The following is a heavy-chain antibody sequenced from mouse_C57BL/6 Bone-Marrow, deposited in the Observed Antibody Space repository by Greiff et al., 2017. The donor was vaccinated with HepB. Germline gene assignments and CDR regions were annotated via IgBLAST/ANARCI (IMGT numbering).Heavy chain of an antibody. V-gene: IGHV1-50*01. CDR3: ARLRLLRFSY. CDR1: GYTFTSYW. D-gene: IGHD1-1*01. J-gene: IGHJ2*01. CDR2: IDPSDSYT. Sequence: QVQLQQPGAELVKPGASVKLSCKASGYTFTSYWMQWVKQRPGQGLEWIGEIDPSDSYTNYNQTFKGKATLTVDTSSSTAYMQLSSLTSEDSAVYYCARLRLLRFSYWGQGTTLTVSS.